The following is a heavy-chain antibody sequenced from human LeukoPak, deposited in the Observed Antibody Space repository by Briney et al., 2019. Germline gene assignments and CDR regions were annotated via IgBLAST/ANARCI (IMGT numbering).Heavy chain of an antibody. J-gene: IGHJ6*03. V-gene: IGHV1-18*01. CDR2: ISAYNGNT. Sequence: GASVKVSCKTSGYSFNKYSISWVRQAPGQGLEWMGWISAYNGNTKHAQKFQGRVTMTTDTSTSTAYMELRSLRSDDTAVYYCADHGSVTEDYYYYMDVWGKGTTVTVSS. CDR1: GYSFNKYS. D-gene: IGHD4-11*01. CDR3: ADHGSVTEDYYYYMDV.